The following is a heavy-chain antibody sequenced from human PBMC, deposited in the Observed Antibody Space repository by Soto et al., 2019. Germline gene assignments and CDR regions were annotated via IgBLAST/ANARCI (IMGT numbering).Heavy chain of an antibody. V-gene: IGHV1-69*02. CDR1: GGTFSSYT. J-gene: IGHJ6*02. CDR2: IIPILGIA. CDR3: AGMVRGVIGYYYYGMDV. D-gene: IGHD3-10*01. Sequence: QVQLVQSGAEVKKPGCSVKVSCKASGGTFSSYTISWVRQAPGQGLEWKGRIIPILGIANYAQKFQGRVTITADKSTSTADMELSSLRTEDTAVYYCAGMVRGVIGYYYYGMDVWGQGTTVTVSS.